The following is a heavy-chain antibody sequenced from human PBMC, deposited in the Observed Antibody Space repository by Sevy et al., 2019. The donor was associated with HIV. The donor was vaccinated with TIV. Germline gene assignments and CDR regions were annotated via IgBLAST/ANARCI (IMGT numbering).Heavy chain of an antibody. CDR2: IYYSGST. Sequence: SETLSLTCTVSGGSISSYYWSWIRQPPGKGLEWIGYIYYSGSTNYNPSLKSRVTKSVDTSKNQFSLKLSSVTAADTAVYYCARVRKARGYYDSSVEAYDAFDIWGQGTMVTVSS. V-gene: IGHV4-59*01. J-gene: IGHJ3*02. CDR1: GGSISSYY. D-gene: IGHD3-22*01. CDR3: ARVRKARGYYDSSVEAYDAFDI.